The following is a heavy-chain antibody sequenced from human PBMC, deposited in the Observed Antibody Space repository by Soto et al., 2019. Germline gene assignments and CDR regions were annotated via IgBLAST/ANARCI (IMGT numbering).Heavy chain of an antibody. CDR2: IYYSGST. V-gene: IGHV4-31*03. Sequence: QVQLQESGPGLVKPSQTLSLTCTVSGGSISRGGYYWSWIRQHPGKGMEWLGYIYYSGSTYYNPSLKRRVTISVDKSKNQLSLKLSSVTAADTAVYYCAIVPPRYCTKGVCYTLGFAPWGQGTLVTVSS. CDR3: AIVPPRYCTKGVCYTLGFAP. D-gene: IGHD2-8*01. J-gene: IGHJ5*02. CDR1: GGSISRGGYY.